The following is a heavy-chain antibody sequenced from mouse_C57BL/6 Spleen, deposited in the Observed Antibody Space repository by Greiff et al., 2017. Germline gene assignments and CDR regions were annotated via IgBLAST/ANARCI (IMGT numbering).Heavy chain of an antibody. V-gene: IGHV1-26*01. CDR1: GYTFTDYY. J-gene: IGHJ3*01. CDR2: INPNNGGT. D-gene: IGHD1-1*02. CDR3: AVTMASGFAY. Sequence: EVQLQQSGPELVKPGASVKISCKASGYTFTDYYMNWVKQSHGKSLEWIGDINPNNGGTSYNQKFKGKATLTLDKSSSPAYMALRSLTSEDSAVYYCAVTMASGFAYWGQGTLVTVSA.